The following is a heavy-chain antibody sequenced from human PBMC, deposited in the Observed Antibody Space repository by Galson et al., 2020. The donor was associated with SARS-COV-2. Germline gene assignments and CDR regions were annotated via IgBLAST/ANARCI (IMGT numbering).Heavy chain of an antibody. Sequence: SETLSLTCTVSGDSISSGDYFWNWIRQVPGKGLEWNGFISNSRNTFYNPSLRSLVSMSVDTSKRQFSLKLSSVTVADTAVYYCARGHGYTGHDYFDFWGQGSLVTVSS. V-gene: IGHV4-31*01. D-gene: IGHD5-12*01. J-gene: IGHJ4*02. CDR2: ISNSRNT. CDR1: GDSISSGDYF. CDR3: ARGHGYTGHDYFDF.